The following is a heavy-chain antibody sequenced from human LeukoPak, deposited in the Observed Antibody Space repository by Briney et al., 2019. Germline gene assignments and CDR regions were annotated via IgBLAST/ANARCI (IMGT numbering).Heavy chain of an antibody. J-gene: IGHJ4*02. Sequence: PSQTLSLTCSVSGGSISSGSYYWSWIRQPAGKGLEWIGEINHSGSTNYNPSLKSRVTISVDTSKNQFSLKLSSVTAADTAVYYCARGKPPNYWGQGTLVTVSS. CDR3: ARGKPPNY. V-gene: IGHV4-61*09. CDR1: GGSISSGSYY. CDR2: INHSGST.